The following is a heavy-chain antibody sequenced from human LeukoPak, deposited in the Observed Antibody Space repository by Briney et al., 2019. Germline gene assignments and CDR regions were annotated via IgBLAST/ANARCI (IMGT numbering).Heavy chain of an antibody. Sequence: GSLRLSCAASGFTVSSNYMSWVRQAPGKGLEWVSVIYSGGSTYYADSVKGRFTISRDNSKNTLYLQMNSLRAEDTAVYYCASSCGGDCYSEVDAFDIWGQGTMDTVSS. J-gene: IGHJ3*02. CDR3: ASSCGGDCYSEVDAFDI. V-gene: IGHV3-53*01. CDR2: IYSGGST. CDR1: GFTVSSNY. D-gene: IGHD2-21*02.